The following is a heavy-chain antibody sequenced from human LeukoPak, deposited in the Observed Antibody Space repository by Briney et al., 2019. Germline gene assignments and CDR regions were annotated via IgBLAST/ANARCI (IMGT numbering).Heavy chain of an antibody. CDR2: INLSGDRT. CDR3: ARDIGSGYYNFDY. D-gene: IGHD5-12*01. Sequence: PVASVKVSCKASGYTFTSYYLHWVRQAPGQGLGWMGTINLSGDRTSYAQKIQGRVTMTRDTSTSTVYMELSSLTSEDTAVYYCARDIGSGYYNFDYWGQGTLVTVSS. CDR1: GYTFTSYY. J-gene: IGHJ4*02. V-gene: IGHV1-46*01.